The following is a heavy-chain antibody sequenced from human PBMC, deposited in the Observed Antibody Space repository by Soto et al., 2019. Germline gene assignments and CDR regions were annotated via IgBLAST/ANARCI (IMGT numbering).Heavy chain of an antibody. D-gene: IGHD6-13*01. J-gene: IGHJ6*03. V-gene: IGHV3-11*01. CDR2: ISSSGSTI. Sequence: GGSLRLSCAASGFTFSDYYMSWIRQAPGKGLEWVSYISSSGSTIYYADSVKGRFTISRDNAKNSLYLQMNSLRAEDTAVYYCARYQQQLALGARNYYYYMDVWGKGTTVTVSS. CDR1: GFTFSDYY. CDR3: ARYQQQLALGARNYYYYMDV.